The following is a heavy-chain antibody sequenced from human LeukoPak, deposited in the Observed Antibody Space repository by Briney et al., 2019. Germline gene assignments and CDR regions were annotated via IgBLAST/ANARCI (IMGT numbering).Heavy chain of an antibody. D-gene: IGHD3-3*01. V-gene: IGHV4-59*01. CDR1: DGSITTYY. CDR3: ARGTFWSGYYHDY. CDR2: VFYSGNT. Sequence: PSETLSLTCTVSDGSITTYYWSWIRQPPGKGLEWIGFVFYSGNTNYNPSLKSRVTISLNTSKTQFSLKLSSVTAADTAVYYCARGTFWSGYYHDYWGQGTLVTVSS. J-gene: IGHJ4*02.